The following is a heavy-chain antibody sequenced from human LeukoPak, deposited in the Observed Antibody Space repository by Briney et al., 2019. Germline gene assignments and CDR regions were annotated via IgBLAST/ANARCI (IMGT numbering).Heavy chain of an antibody. CDR1: GFTFSSYS. CDR2: ISSSSSYI. D-gene: IGHD2-2*01. Sequence: PGGSLRLSCAASGFTFSSYSMNWVRQAPGKGLEWVSSISSSSSYIYYADSVKGRFTISRDNAKNSLYLQMNSLRAEGTAVYYCARDSSRYCSSTSCYAWGQGTLVTVSS. J-gene: IGHJ5*02. V-gene: IGHV3-21*01. CDR3: ARDSSRYCSSTSCYA.